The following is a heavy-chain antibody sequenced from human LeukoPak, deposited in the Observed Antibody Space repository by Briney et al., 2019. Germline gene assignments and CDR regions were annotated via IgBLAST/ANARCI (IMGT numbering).Heavy chain of an antibody. V-gene: IGHV3-11*01. CDR2: TSSSGSTI. CDR1: GFTFSDYY. D-gene: IGHD6-19*01. Sequence: GGSLRLSCAASGFTFSDYYMSWIRQAPGKGLEWVSYTSSSGSTIYYADSVKGRFTISRDNAKNSLYLQMNSLRAEDTAVYYCTTVLSGWYFSYYYMDVWGKGTTVTVSS. J-gene: IGHJ6*03. CDR3: TTVLSGWYFSYYYMDV.